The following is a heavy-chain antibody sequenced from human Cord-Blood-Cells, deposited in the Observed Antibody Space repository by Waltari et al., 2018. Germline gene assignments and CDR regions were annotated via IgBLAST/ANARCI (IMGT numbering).Heavy chain of an antibody. CDR3: AREGIAARPFDY. Sequence: QVQLVQSGAEVKKPGASVKVSCKSSGCTITGYYMHRVRQAPGRGLEWMGWINPNSGGTNYAQKFQGRVTMTRDTSISTAYMELSRLRSDDTAVYYCAREGIAARPFDYWGQGTLVTVSS. V-gene: IGHV1-2*02. CDR2: INPNSGGT. J-gene: IGHJ4*02. CDR1: GCTITGYY. D-gene: IGHD6-6*01.